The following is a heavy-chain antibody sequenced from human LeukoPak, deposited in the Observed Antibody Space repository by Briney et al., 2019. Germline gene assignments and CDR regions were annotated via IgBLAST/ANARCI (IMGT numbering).Heavy chain of an antibody. Sequence: PGGSLRLSCVASAFTFSSYWMSWVRQARGKGLEWVANIKQDGSEKHYVDSVKGRFTISRDNAKNSLYLQMNSLRAEDTAVYYCATLRESYYDVWSGSFRRDYYYYMDVWGKGATVTVSS. D-gene: IGHD3-3*01. CDR2: IKQDGSEK. CDR1: AFTFSSYW. V-gene: IGHV3-7*01. J-gene: IGHJ6*03. CDR3: ATLRESYYDVWSGSFRRDYYYYMDV.